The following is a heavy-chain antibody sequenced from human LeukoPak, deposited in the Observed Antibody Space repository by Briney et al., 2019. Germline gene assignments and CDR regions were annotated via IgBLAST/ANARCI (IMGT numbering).Heavy chain of an antibody. Sequence: PGGSLRLSCAASGFTFSSYAMHWVRKAPGKGLEWVAFIRSDGTSKYYADSVKGRFTISRDNSKNMLYLQMTSLRAEDTAVYYCARVNFAAAAMDVWGKGTTVTGSS. CDR3: ARVNFAAAAMDV. D-gene: IGHD6-13*01. CDR1: GFTFSSYA. CDR2: IRSDGTSK. V-gene: IGHV3-30*02. J-gene: IGHJ6*04.